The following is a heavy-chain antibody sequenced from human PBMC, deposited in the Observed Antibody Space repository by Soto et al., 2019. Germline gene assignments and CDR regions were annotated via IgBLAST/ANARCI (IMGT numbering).Heavy chain of an antibody. CDR2: IHYSGAT. CDR3: ARHAYYYDNSGQEGHAFEI. J-gene: IGHJ3*02. V-gene: IGHV4-59*01. D-gene: IGHD3-22*01. CDR1: GDSISNDY. Sequence: PSETLSLTCSVSGDSISNDYWSWTRQPPGKGLERIGYIHYSGATNYNPSLAGRVLMSVDTSKNEFFLRLSSVTAADTAVYYCARHAYYYDNSGQEGHAFEIWGQGTMVTVSS.